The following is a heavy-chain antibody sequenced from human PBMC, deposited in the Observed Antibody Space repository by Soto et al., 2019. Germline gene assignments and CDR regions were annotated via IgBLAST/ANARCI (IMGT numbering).Heavy chain of an antibody. Sequence: GGSLRLSCAASGFTFSSYAMSWVRQAPGKGLEWVSAISGSGGSTYYADSVKGRFTISRDNSKNTLYLQMNSLRAEDTAVYYCAKDQWLGIAGAYYFDYWGQGTLVTVSS. D-gene: IGHD6-13*01. CDR3: AKDQWLGIAGAYYFDY. CDR2: ISGSGGST. V-gene: IGHV3-23*01. CDR1: GFTFSSYA. J-gene: IGHJ4*02.